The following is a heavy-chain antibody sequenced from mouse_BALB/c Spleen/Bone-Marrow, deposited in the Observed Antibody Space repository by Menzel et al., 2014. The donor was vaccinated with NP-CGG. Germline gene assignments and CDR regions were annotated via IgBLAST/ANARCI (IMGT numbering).Heavy chain of an antibody. Sequence: VKLVESGPGLVQPSQSLSITCTVSGFSLTSYGVHWVRQSPGKGLEWLGVIWSGGSTDYNAAFISRLSISKDNSKSQVFFKMNSLEANDTAIYYCARRLRYYAMDYWGQGTSVTVSS. J-gene: IGHJ4*01. CDR2: IWSGGST. V-gene: IGHV2-2*02. D-gene: IGHD2-2*01. CDR3: ARRLRYYAMDY. CDR1: GFSLTSYG.